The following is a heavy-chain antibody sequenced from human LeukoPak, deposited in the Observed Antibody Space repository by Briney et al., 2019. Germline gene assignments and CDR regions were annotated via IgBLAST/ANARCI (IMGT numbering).Heavy chain of an antibody. CDR1: GYSFTSYG. CDR3: ARLWLAYYYYYGMDV. D-gene: IGHD6-19*01. J-gene: IGHJ6*02. V-gene: IGHV1-18*01. CDR2: ISAYNGNT. Sequence: ASVKVSCKASGYSFTSYGISWVRQAPGQGLEWMRWISAYNGNTNYAQKLQGRVTMTTDTSTSTAYMELRSLRSDDTAVYYCARLWLAYYYYYGMDVWGQGTTVTVSS.